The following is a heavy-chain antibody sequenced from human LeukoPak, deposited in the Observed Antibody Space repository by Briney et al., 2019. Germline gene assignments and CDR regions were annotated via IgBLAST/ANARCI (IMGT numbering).Heavy chain of an antibody. CDR2: IYPGDSDT. V-gene: IGHV5-51*01. CDR3: ARHGSGAYYYYYYMDV. J-gene: IGHJ6*03. Sequence: GESLKISCKGSGYSFTSYWIGWVRQMPGKGLEWMGIIYPGDSDTRYSPSFQGQVTISADKSISTAYLQWSSLKASDTAMYYCARHGSGAYYYYYYMDVWGKGTTVTVSS. D-gene: IGHD3-3*01. CDR1: GYSFTSYW.